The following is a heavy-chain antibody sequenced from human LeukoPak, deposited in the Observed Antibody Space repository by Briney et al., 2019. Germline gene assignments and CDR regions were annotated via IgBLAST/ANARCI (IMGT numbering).Heavy chain of an antibody. CDR3: ARAAVRGALYNWFDP. CDR1: GYTFTGYY. CDR2: TNPNSGGT. D-gene: IGHD3-10*01. V-gene: IGHV1-2*06. Sequence: ASVKVSCKASGYTFTGYYMHWVRQAPGQGLEWMGRTNPNSGGTNYAQKFQGRVTMTRDTSISTAYMELSRLRSDDTAVYYCARAAVRGALYNWFDPWGQGTLVTVTS. J-gene: IGHJ5*02.